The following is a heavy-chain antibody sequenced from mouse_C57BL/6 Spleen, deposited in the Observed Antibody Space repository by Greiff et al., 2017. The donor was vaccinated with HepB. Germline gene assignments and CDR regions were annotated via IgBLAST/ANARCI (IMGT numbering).Heavy chain of an antibody. J-gene: IGHJ4*01. CDR3: TKPRGYYDFDD. V-gene: IGHV1-53*01. CDR1: GYTFTSYW. Sequence: QVQLQQPGTELVKPGASVKLSCKASGYTFTSYWMHWVKQRPGQGLEWIGNINPSNGGTNYNEKFKSKTTLTVDKTSSTAYMQLSSLTSEDSAVYYSTKPRGYYDFDDWGQGTTVTVSS. CDR2: INPSNGGT.